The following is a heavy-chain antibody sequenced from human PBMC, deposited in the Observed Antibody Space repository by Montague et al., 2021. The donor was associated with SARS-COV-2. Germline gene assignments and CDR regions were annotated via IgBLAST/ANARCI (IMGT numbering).Heavy chain of an antibody. CDR1: GGSISSGSYY. V-gene: IGHV4-39*01. CDR2: LYYSGST. J-gene: IGHJ5*02. CDR3: ARHAFSSIMFFGVVISEGWLDP. D-gene: IGHD3-3*01. Sequence: SETLSLTCTVSGGSISSGSYYWGWIRQPPGKGLEWIGSLYYSGSTYYNPSLKSRVTISVDTSKNQFSLKLSSVTAADTAVYYCARHAFSSIMFFGVVISEGWLDPWGQGTLVTVSS.